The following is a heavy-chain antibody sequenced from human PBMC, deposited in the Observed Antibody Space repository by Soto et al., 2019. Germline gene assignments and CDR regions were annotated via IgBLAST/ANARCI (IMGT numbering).Heavy chain of an antibody. CDR1: GYTFTSYA. CDR3: ARDRGYCISTSCHYYYYYYGMDV. Sequence: GASVKVSCKASGYTFTSYAISWVRQAPGQGLEWMGGIIPIFGTANYAQKFQGRVTITADESTSTAYMELSSLRSEDTAVYYCARDRGYCISTSCHYYYYYYGMDVWGQGTTVTVSS. D-gene: IGHD2-2*01. J-gene: IGHJ6*02. V-gene: IGHV1-69*13. CDR2: IIPIFGTA.